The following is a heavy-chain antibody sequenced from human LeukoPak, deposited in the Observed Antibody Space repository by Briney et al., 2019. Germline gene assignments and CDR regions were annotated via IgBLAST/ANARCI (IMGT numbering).Heavy chain of an antibody. Sequence: PGGSLRLSCAASGFTFSSYGLHWVRQAPGKGLEWVALIWYDGSIQYYADSVKGRFTISRDNSKNTLYLQMSSLRAEDTAVYYCARVGLVTLFDYWGQGTLVTVSS. CDR2: IWYDGSIQ. CDR3: ARVGLVTLFDY. CDR1: GFTFSSYG. V-gene: IGHV3-33*01. D-gene: IGHD3-9*01. J-gene: IGHJ4*02.